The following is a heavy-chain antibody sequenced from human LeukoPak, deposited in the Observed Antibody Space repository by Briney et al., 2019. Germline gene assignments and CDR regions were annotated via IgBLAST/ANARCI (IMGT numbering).Heavy chain of an antibody. Sequence: TGGSLRLSCAASGFTFSSCWMSWVRQAPGKGLEWVANIKRDGSEKFYVDSVKGRFTISRDNTKNLLYLQMNSLRAEDTAVYYCARDPDGFDYWGQGTLVTVSS. J-gene: IGHJ4*02. CDR3: ARDPDGFDY. V-gene: IGHV3-7*01. CDR2: IKRDGSEK. CDR1: GFTFSSCW. D-gene: IGHD1-14*01.